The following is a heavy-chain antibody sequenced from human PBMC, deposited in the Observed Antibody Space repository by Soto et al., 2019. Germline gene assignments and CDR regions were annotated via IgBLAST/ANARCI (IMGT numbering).Heavy chain of an antibody. J-gene: IGHJ4*02. D-gene: IGHD1-20*01. CDR3: ARGITGTTFDY. Sequence: GGSLRLSCIPSGFIVSHNYMSWVRQAPGTGLEWVSVIYSSGATYYADSVKGRFTISRDDSKNTLYLQMNSLRAEDTAVYYCARGITGTTFDYWGQGTLVTVSS. CDR2: IYSSGAT. V-gene: IGHV3-53*01. CDR1: GFIVSHNY.